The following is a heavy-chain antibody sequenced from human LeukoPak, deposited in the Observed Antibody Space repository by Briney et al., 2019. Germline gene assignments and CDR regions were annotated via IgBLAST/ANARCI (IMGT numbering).Heavy chain of an antibody. CDR3: VLGYCSGGSCGGWFSRIEAFDY. D-gene: IGHD2-15*01. V-gene: IGHV6-1*01. CDR1: GDSVSSKSAA. J-gene: IGHJ4*02. CDR2: TYYRSKWYN. Sequence: QTLSLTCAISGDSVSSKSAAWNWIRQSPSRGLEWLGRTYYRSKWYNDYAVSVKGRITINPDTSKNQFSLKLSSVTAADTAVYYCVLGYCSGGSCGGWFSRIEAFDYWGQGTLVTVSS.